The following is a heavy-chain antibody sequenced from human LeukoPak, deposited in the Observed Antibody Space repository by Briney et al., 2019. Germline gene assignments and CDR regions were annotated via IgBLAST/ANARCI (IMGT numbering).Heavy chain of an antibody. CDR1: GFIVSSSY. V-gene: IGHV3-66*01. CDR3: ARAPDGYEAFDI. J-gene: IGHJ3*02. Sequence: GGSLRLSCAVSGFIVSSSYMTWVRQAPGKGLEWVSVIYSGGRTYYADSVKGRFTTSRDNSKNTLYLRMNSLRAEDTAVYYCARAPDGYEAFDIWGPGTMVTVSS. CDR2: IYSGGRT. D-gene: IGHD3-22*01.